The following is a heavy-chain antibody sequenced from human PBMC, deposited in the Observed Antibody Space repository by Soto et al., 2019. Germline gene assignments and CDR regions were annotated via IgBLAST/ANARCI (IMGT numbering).Heavy chain of an antibody. J-gene: IGHJ2*01. CDR2: VNPKRGDA. Sequence: QVLLVQSGAEMKKPGASVKVSCKASGYKFSDYYIHWVRQAPGQGLEWMGWVNPKRGDAIYAQKFQGWVTMTRDAAISTAYLEFNRLSSDDTATYYCARDPGIPGRFWYFDLWGRGTLITVSS. D-gene: IGHD3-3*01. CDR1: GYKFSDYY. V-gene: IGHV1-2*04. CDR3: ARDPGIPGRFWYFDL.